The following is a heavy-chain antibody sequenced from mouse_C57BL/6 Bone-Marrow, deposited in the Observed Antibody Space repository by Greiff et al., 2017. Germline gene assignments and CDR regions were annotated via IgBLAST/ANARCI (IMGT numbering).Heavy chain of an antibody. CDR2: IDPENGDT. CDR1: GFNIKDDY. V-gene: IGHV14-4*01. D-gene: IGHD3-1*01. J-gene: IGHJ3*01. Sequence: VQLQQSGAELVRPGASVKLSCTASGFNIKDDYMHWVKQRPEQGLEWIGWIDPENGDTAYASKFQGKATITADTSSNTAYLQLSSLTSEDTAVYYCTTGLPLAYWGQGTLVTVSA. CDR3: TTGLPLAY.